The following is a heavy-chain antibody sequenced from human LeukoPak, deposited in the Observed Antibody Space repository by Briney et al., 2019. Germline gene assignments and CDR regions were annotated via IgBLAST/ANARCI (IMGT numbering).Heavy chain of an antibody. V-gene: IGHV3-23*01. CDR1: GFTFTSYA. J-gene: IGHJ3*02. D-gene: IGHD3-22*01. CDR3: AKTSISMKVVVITRGFAFDI. CDR2: ISGSGGYT. Sequence: GGSLRLSCAASGFTFTSYAMSWVRQAPGKGLEWVSGISGSGGYTYYADSVKGRFTISRDNSKNTLYLQMNSLRAEDTAVYYCAKTSISMKVVVITRGFAFDIWGQGTMVTVSS.